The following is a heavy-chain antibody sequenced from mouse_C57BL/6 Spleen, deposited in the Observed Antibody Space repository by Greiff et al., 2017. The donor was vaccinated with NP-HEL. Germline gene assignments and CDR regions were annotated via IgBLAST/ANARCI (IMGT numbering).Heavy chain of an antibody. V-gene: IGHV1-7*01. J-gene: IGHJ2*01. Sequence: QVQLQQSGAELVKPGASVKLSCKASGYTFTSYWMHWVKQRPGQGLEWIGYINPSSGYTKYNPKFKDKATFTADKSSSTAYMQLSSLTYEDSAVYYSERHPRGNYFDYWGQGTTLTVSS. CDR3: ERHPRGNYFDY. CDR1: GYTFTSYW. CDR2: INPSSGYT.